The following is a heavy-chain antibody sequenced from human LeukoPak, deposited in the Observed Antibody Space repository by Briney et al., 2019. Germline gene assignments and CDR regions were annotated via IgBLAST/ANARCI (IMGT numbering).Heavy chain of an antibody. V-gene: IGHV3-30*18. CDR3: AKDPRTAAAYYFDY. Sequence: GGSLRLSCVASGFTFSSYAMHWVRQAPGKGLEWVAVISRDGRDKHHADSVKGRFTISRDNSKNTLYLQMDSLKAEDTAVYFCAKDPRTAAAYYFDYWGQGILVTVSS. CDR1: GFTFSSYA. J-gene: IGHJ4*02. CDR2: ISRDGRDK. D-gene: IGHD6-13*01.